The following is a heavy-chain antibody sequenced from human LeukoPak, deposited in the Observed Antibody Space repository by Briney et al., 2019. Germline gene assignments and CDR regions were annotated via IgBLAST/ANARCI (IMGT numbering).Heavy chain of an antibody. CDR3: ASKQGDY. CDR1: GFTFNSYW. V-gene: IGHV3-7*01. J-gene: IGHJ4*02. Sequence: RGSLRLSCEASGFTFNSYWMIWVRQAPGKGLEWVANINPDGSGKHYVDSVKGRFTISRDNAKKSLYLQMNSLRAEDTAVYYCASKQGDYWGQGTLVTVSS. CDR2: INPDGSGK.